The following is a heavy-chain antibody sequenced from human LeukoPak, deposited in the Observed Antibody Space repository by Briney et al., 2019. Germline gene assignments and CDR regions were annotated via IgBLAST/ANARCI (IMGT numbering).Heavy chain of an antibody. V-gene: IGHV3-30*04. J-gene: IGHJ3*01. Sequence: PGGSLRLSCAASGFNFNNYPMHWVRQVPGRGPQWVALISYDGIDSYIADSVKGRFSISRDNSKNTLFLQMNSLRPEDTAVYYCARDRYTKNYFDARDLWGQGSTVTVSS. CDR2: ISYDGIDS. D-gene: IGHD3-16*02. CDR1: GFNFNNYP. CDR3: ARDRYTKNYFDARDL.